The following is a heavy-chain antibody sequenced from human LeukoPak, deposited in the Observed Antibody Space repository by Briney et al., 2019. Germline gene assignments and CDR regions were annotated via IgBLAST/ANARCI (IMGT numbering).Heavy chain of an antibody. V-gene: IGHV3-23*01. CDR3: AKVFGQQLGLYYFDY. Sequence: PGGSLRLSCAASGFTFSNYAMSWVRQAPGKGLEWVSTVSGSGGSTSYADSVKGRFTIYRDNSKNTLFLQMNSLRAEDTAIYYCAKVFGQQLGLYYFDYWGQGSLVTVSS. D-gene: IGHD6-13*01. CDR1: GFTFSNYA. J-gene: IGHJ4*02. CDR2: VSGSGGST.